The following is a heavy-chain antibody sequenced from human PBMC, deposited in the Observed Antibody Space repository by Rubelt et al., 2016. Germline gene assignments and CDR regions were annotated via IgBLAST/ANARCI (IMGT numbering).Heavy chain of an antibody. Sequence: QVQLVQSGAEVKKPGASVKVSCKASGYTFTSYAMPLVRQAPGQGLEWMGIINPSGGSTSYAQKFQGRVTMTRDTSTSTVYMELSSLRSEDTAVYYCASLQYSSGWYSDYWGQGTLVTVSS. J-gene: IGHJ4*02. D-gene: IGHD6-19*01. CDR3: ASLQYSSGWYSDY. CDR1: GYTFTSYA. CDR2: INPSGGST. V-gene: IGHV1-46*01.